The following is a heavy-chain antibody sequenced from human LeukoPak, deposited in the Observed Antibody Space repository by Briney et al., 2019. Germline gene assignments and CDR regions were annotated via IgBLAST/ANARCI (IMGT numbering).Heavy chain of an antibody. J-gene: IGHJ6*02. Sequence: SQTLSLTCTVSGGSISSGGYYWSWIRQHPGKGLEWIGYIYYSGSTYYNPSLKSRVTISVDTSKNQFSLKLSSVTAADTAVHYCATSQDYYYYGMDVWGQGTTVTVSS. CDR1: GGSISSGGYY. V-gene: IGHV4-31*03. CDR3: ATSQDYYYYGMDV. CDR2: IYYSGST.